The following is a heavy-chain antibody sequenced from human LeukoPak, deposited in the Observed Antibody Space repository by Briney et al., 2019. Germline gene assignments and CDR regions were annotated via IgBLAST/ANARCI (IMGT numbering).Heavy chain of an antibody. CDR2: IYHSGST. V-gene: IGHV4-38-2*01. Sequence: PSEILSLTCAVSGYSISSGYYWGWIRQPPGKGLEWIGSIYHSGSTYYNPSLKSRVTISVDTSKNQFSLKLSSVTAADTAVYYCARDLEYSSSSSSAAFDYWGQGTLVTVSS. D-gene: IGHD6-6*01. CDR1: GYSISSGYY. J-gene: IGHJ4*02. CDR3: ARDLEYSSSSSSAAFDY.